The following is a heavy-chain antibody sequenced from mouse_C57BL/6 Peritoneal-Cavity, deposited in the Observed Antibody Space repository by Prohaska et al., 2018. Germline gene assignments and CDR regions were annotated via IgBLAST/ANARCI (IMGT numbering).Heavy chain of an antibody. V-gene: IGHV5-17*01. D-gene: IGHD2-2*01. Sequence: EVQLVESGGGLVKPGGSLKLSCAASGFTFSDYGMHWVRQTPEMWLDWVAYIRSGSSTIYYADTVKGRFNISRDNAKNTLFLQMTSLRSEDTAMYYCARVHGSAWFAYWGQGTLVTVSA. CDR3: ARVHGSAWFAY. J-gene: IGHJ3*01. CDR2: IRSGSSTI. CDR1: GFTFSDYG.